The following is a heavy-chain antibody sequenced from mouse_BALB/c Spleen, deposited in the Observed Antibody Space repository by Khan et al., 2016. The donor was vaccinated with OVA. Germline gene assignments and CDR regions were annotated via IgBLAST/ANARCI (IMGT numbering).Heavy chain of an antibody. CDR1: GYTFSSYW. Sequence: QVQLQQSGGDLMKPGASVKISCKATGYTFSSYWIEWVKQRPGHGLEWIGQIFPGSVSTTYNEKFKGKATFTADTSSNTASMQLSSLTSEDSAVCYWARGGYGGFAYWGQGTLVTVSA. CDR2: IFPGSVST. J-gene: IGHJ3*01. D-gene: IGHD2-2*01. V-gene: IGHV1-9*01. CDR3: ARGGYGGFAY.